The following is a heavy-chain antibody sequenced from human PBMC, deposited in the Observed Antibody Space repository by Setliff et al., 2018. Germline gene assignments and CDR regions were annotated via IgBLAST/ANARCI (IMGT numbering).Heavy chain of an antibody. Sequence: PSETLSLTCAVSGYSISSGYYWGWIRQPPGKGLEWIGSIYSSGTTKYNPSLKSRVTISVDTSKRQFSLNLLSVTAADTAVYYCARMSRYSEFWSGYAEDYYSSYIDVWGTGATVTVSS. CDR3: ARMSRYSEFWSGYAEDYYSSYIDV. D-gene: IGHD3-3*01. J-gene: IGHJ6*03. CDR1: GYSISSGYY. V-gene: IGHV4-38-2*01. CDR2: IYSSGTT.